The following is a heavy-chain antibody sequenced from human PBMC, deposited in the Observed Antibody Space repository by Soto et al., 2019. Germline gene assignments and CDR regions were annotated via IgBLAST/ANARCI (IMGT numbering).Heavy chain of an antibody. V-gene: IGHV3-33*08. Sequence: PGGSLRLSCAASGFTFSSYAMSWVRQAPGKGLEWLAAIWYDGTQKYYADSVKGRFIISRDNSKKTLYLEMNSLRAEDTAVYYCARAGGTTVTGLWHFDSWGQGTLVTAPQ. CDR3: ARAGGTTVTGLWHFDS. CDR2: IWYDGTQK. D-gene: IGHD4-17*01. CDR1: GFTFSSYA. J-gene: IGHJ4*02.